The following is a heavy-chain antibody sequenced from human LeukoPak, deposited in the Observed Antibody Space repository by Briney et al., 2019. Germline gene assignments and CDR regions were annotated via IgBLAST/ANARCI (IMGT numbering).Heavy chain of an antibody. CDR1: SGSISGYY. Sequence: SETLSLTCTVSSGSISGYYWSWIRQPPGKGLECIGYIYYSGSTNYNPSLKSRVTISVDTSRNQFSLKLTSVTAADTAVYYCAKVSDRDSSGYYWGFEYWGQGTLVTVSS. D-gene: IGHD3-22*01. CDR3: AKVSDRDSSGYYWGFEY. V-gene: IGHV4-59*08. CDR2: IYYSGST. J-gene: IGHJ4*02.